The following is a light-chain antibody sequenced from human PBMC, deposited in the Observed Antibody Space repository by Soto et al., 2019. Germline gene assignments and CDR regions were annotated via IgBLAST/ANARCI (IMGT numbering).Light chain of an antibody. CDR3: QQYDNYPLT. V-gene: IGKV1-16*01. Sequence: GDRVTITCRASQDIGNFLAWYQQKPGRAPKFLIYDASSLESGVPSRFSGSGSGTEFTLTISNLQPDDFATYYCQQYDNYPLTFGGGTKVDIK. CDR1: QDIGNF. CDR2: DAS. J-gene: IGKJ4*01.